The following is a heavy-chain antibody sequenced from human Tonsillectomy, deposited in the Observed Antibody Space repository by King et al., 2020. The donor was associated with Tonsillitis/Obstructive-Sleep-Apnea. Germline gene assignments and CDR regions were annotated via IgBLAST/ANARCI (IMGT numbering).Heavy chain of an antibody. CDR2: INHSGST. J-gene: IGHJ3*01. D-gene: IGHD5-18*01. CDR3: ARENTAMATAGFDV. CDR1: GGSFSGYY. Sequence: QVQLQQWGAGLLKPSETLSLTCAVYGGSFSGYYWNWIRQPPGKGLEWIGEINHSGSTNYNPSLKSRVTISVDTAKNQFSLKLSSVTAADTAVYYCARENTAMATAGFDVWGQGTMVTVSS. V-gene: IGHV4-34*01.